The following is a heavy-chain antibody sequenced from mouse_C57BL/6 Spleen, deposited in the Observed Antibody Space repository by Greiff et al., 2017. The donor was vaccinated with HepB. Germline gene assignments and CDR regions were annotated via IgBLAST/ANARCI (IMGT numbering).Heavy chain of an antibody. CDR1: GFTFSSYA. Sequence: EVNVVESGEGLVKPGGSLKLSCAASGFTFSSYAMSWVRQTPEKRLEWVAYISSGGDYSYYADTVKGRFTISRDNARNTLYLQMSSLKSEDTAMYYCTRGGPYYSNYWYFDVWGTGTTVTVSS. CDR2: ISSGGDYS. V-gene: IGHV5-9-1*02. CDR3: TRGGPYYSNYWYFDV. D-gene: IGHD2-5*01. J-gene: IGHJ1*03.